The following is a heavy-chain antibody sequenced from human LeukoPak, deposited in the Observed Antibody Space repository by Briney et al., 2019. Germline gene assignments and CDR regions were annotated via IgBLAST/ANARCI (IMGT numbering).Heavy chain of an antibody. V-gene: IGHV3-21*01. CDR1: GSTFSSYS. CDR2: ISSSSSYI. D-gene: IGHD1-26*01. J-gene: IGHJ4*02. Sequence: GGSLRLSCAASGSTFSSYSMNWVRQAPGKGLEWVSSISSSSSYIYYADSVKGRFTISRDNAKNSLYLQMNSLRAEDTAVYYCARDPEWELLSFDYWGQGTLVTVSS. CDR3: ARDPEWELLSFDY.